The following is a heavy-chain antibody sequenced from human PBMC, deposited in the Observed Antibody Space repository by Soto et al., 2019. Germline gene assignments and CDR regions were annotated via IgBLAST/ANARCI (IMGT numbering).Heavy chain of an antibody. Sequence: SVEVSCKDSGGTFSSCAISWVRQAPGQGLEWMGGIIPIFGTANYAQKFQGRVTITADESTSTAYMELSSLRSEDTAVYYCARSHYYGSGSYYNTENYYYCGMDVWGQGTTVTVSS. D-gene: IGHD3-10*01. CDR1: GGTFSSCA. CDR2: IIPIFGTA. CDR3: ARSHYYGSGSYYNTENYYYCGMDV. V-gene: IGHV1-69*13. J-gene: IGHJ6*02.